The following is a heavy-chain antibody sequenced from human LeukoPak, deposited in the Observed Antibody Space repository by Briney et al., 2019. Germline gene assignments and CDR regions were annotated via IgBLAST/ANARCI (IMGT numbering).Heavy chain of an antibody. V-gene: IGHV1-8*03. CDR1: GYTFTSYD. D-gene: IGHD1-1*01. Sequence: ASVKVSCKASGYTFTSYDINWVRQATGQGLEWMGWMNPNSGNTGYAQKFQGRVTITRNTSISTAYMELSSLRSGDTAVYYCARGRRTTGTNYYYYYMDVWGKGTTVTVSS. CDR2: MNPNSGNT. CDR3: ARGRRTTGTNYYYYYMDV. J-gene: IGHJ6*03.